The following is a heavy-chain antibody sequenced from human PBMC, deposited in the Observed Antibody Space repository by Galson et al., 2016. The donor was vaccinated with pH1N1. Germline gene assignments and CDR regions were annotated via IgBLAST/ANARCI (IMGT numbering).Heavy chain of an antibody. J-gene: IGHJ4*02. Sequence: CAASRFTFSDYYMSWIRLAPGKGLEWVSYISNSGGSIYYADSVEGRFTISRDNAKNSLYLQMNSLRAEDTAVYYCARCDYHDVDLDRFYFDYWGQGTLVTVSS. D-gene: IGHD4-17*01. CDR1: RFTFSDYY. CDR3: ARCDYHDVDLDRFYFDY. CDR2: ISNSGGSI. V-gene: IGHV3-11*01.